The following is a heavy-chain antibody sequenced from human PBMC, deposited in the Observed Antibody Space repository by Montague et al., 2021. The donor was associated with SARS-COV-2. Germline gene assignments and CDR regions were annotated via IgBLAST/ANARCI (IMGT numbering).Heavy chain of an antibody. CDR3: ARLGLQLLGGHYFDY. V-gene: IGHV4-59*08. D-gene: IGHD5-24*01. CDR1: GGSISSYY. Sequence: SETLSLTCTVSGGSISSYYWSWIRQPPGKGLEWIGYIYYSGSTNCNPSLKSRVTTSVDTPKNQFSLKLSSVTAADTAVYYCARLGLQLLGGHYFDYWGQGTLVTVSS. CDR2: IYYSGST. J-gene: IGHJ4*02.